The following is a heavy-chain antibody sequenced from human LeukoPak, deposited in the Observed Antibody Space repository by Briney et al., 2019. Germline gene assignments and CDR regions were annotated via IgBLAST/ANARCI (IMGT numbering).Heavy chain of an antibody. CDR1: AFTFSSHW. J-gene: IGHJ4*02. D-gene: IGHD4-23*01. CDR3: ARDRGYSTFDY. Sequence: GGSLRLSCEASAFTFSSHWMSWVRQAPGKGLEWVANMKEDGGEINYVDSVKGRFTISRDNAKNSLFLQMNSLRVEDTAVYYCARDRGYSTFDYWGQGTLVAVSS. CDR2: MKEDGGEI. V-gene: IGHV3-7*01.